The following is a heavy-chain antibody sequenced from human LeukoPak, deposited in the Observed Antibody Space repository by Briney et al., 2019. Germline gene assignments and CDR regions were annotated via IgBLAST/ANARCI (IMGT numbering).Heavy chain of an antibody. CDR3: ARAPYSYGSYYFDY. CDR2: IYYSGST. D-gene: IGHD5-18*01. J-gene: IGHJ4*02. Sequence: SETLSLTCTVSGGSISSSSYYWGWIRQPPGKGLEWIGSIYYSGSTYYNPSLKSRVTISVDTSKNQFSLKLSSVTAADTAVYYCARAPYSYGSYYFDYWGQGTLVTVSS. CDR1: GGSISSSSYY. V-gene: IGHV4-39*07.